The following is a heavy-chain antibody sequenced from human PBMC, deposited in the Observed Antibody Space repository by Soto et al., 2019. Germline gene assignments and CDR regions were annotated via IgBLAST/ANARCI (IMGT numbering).Heavy chain of an antibody. D-gene: IGHD2-2*01. CDR3: TRQHCSSTSCYPYYFDS. CDR2: TYYRSKWYN. V-gene: IGHV6-1*01. CDR1: GDSVSSNSAA. Sequence: QVQLQQSGPGLVKPSQTLSLTCAISGDSVSSNSAAWNWIRQSPSRVLEWLGRTYYRSKWYNNYAVSVKSRITINPDPSKNQFSLQLNSVTPEDTAVYFCTRQHCSSTSCYPYYFDSWGQGTLVTVSS. J-gene: IGHJ4*02.